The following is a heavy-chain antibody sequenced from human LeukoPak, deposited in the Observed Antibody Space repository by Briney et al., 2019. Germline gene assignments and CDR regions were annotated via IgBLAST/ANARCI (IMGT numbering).Heavy chain of an antibody. CDR2: IYYSGST. J-gene: IGHJ4*02. CDR1: GGSISSYY. Sequence: SETLSLTCTVSGGSISSYYWSWIRQPPGKGLEWIGYIYYSGSTNYNPSLKSRVTISVDTSKNQFSLKLSSVTAADTAVYYCARGPPGADIVVVVAATPFDYWGQGTLVTVSS. D-gene: IGHD2-15*01. CDR3: ARGPPGADIVVVVAATPFDY. V-gene: IGHV4-59*12.